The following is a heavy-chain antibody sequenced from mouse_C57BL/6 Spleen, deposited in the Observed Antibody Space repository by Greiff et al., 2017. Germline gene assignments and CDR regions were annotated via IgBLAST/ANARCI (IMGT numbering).Heavy chain of an antibody. CDR3: ARGTGDY. Sequence: QVQLKESGPELVKPGASVKISCKASGYAFSSSWMNWVKQRPGKGLEWIGRIYPGDGDTNYNGRFKGKATLTADKSSSTAYMQLSSLTSEDSAVYFCARGTGDYWGQGTTLTVSS. D-gene: IGHD3-3*01. J-gene: IGHJ2*01. CDR2: IYPGDGDT. V-gene: IGHV1-82*01. CDR1: GYAFSSSW.